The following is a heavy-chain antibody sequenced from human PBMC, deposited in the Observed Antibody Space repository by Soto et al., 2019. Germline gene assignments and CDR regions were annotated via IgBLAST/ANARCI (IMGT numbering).Heavy chain of an antibody. CDR3: ARQGEGFYQRQIDP. CDR1: GFTFTSYW. D-gene: IGHD3-10*01. CDR2: VFPGDSDT. Sequence: GESLKISCKGSGFTFTSYWIAWVRQMPGKGPEWMGVVFPGDSDTRYSPSFQGQVIISADKSTSTAYLQWSSLKASDSAIYYCARQGEGFYQRQIDPWGQGTLVTVSS. V-gene: IGHV5-51*01. J-gene: IGHJ5*02.